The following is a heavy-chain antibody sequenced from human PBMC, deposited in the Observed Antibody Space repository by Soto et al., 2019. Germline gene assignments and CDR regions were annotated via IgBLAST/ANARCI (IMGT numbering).Heavy chain of an antibody. CDR1: GLSFTAYS. CDR3: ARGDSSGYYPPFDY. J-gene: IGHJ4*02. D-gene: IGHD3-22*01. V-gene: IGHV3-48*02. CDR2: ISSGGGII. Sequence: EGQLVESGGGLVQPGGSLRLSCAVSGLSFTAYSMNWVRQAPGKGLEWVSDISSGGGIIHYADSAKGRFTISRDNAKKSLYLQMNSLRDEDTAVYFCARGDSSGYYPPFDYWGQGTLVTVSS.